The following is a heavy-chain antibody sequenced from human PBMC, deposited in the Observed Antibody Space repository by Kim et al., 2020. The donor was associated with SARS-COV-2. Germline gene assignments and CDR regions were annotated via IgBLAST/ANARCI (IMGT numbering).Heavy chain of an antibody. Sequence: ADSVKGRFTISRDNSKNTLYLQMNSLRAEDTAVYYCAKGWITMVRGGTDYWGQGTLVTVSS. D-gene: IGHD3-10*01. CDR3: AKGWITMVRGGTDY. J-gene: IGHJ4*02. V-gene: IGHV3-23*01.